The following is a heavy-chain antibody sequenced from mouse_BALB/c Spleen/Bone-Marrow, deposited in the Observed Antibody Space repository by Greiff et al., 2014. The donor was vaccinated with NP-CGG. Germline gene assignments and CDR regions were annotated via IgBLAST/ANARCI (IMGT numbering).Heavy chain of an antibody. CDR3: ATDGYFAY. CDR2: IWGDGST. CDR1: LTGYG. Sequence: LTGYGVNWVRQPPGKGLEWLGMIWGDGSTDYNSALKSRLSISKDNSKSQVFLKMNSLQTDDTARYYCATDGYFAYWGQGTLVTVSA. D-gene: IGHD2-3*01. J-gene: IGHJ3*01. V-gene: IGHV2-6-7*01.